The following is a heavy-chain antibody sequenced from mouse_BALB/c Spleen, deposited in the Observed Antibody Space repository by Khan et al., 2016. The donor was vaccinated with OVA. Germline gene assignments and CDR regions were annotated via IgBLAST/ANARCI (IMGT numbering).Heavy chain of an antibody. D-gene: IGHD2-1*01. V-gene: IGHV1S137*01. CDR2: ISTYYGDV. CDR1: GYTFTDFT. J-gene: IGHJ3*01. Sequence: QMQLEESGAELVRPGVSVKISCKGSGYTFTDFTMHWVKQSHAKSLEWIGVISTYYGDVTYNQKFKGKATMTVDKSSSTAYMELARLTSEDSALFSGKRGGGGNRFAYWGQGTLVTVSA. CDR3: KRGGGGNRFAY.